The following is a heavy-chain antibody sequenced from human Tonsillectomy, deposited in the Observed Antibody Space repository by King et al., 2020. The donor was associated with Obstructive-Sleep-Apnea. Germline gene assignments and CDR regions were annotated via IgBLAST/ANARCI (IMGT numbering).Heavy chain of an antibody. CDR2: ISSSSDTI. CDR1: GFTFSAYA. V-gene: IGHV3-48*04. D-gene: IGHD3-22*01. J-gene: IGHJ4*02. CDR3: AREDYYENSGSERGAY. Sequence: VQLVESGGGLVQPGGSLRLSCAASGFTFSAYAMNWVRQAPGKGLEWLSYISSSSDTIFYASSVKGRFTISRDNARNSLYLQMNSLGAEDTAVYYCAREDYYENSGSERGAYWGQGTAVTVSS.